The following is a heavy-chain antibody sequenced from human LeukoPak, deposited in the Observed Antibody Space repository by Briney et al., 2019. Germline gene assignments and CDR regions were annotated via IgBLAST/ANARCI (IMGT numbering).Heavy chain of an antibody. CDR3: ARDFGD. V-gene: IGHV3-7*05. CDR1: GFTFRNYW. D-gene: IGHD3-3*01. J-gene: IGHJ4*02. CDR2: TNEDGSEK. Sequence: AGGSLRLSCAAAGFTFRNYWMNWVRQAPGKGLEWLANTNEDGSEKYYVDSVRGRFTISRDNAKNALYLQINSLRAEDTAVYYCARDFGDWGQGTLVTVSS.